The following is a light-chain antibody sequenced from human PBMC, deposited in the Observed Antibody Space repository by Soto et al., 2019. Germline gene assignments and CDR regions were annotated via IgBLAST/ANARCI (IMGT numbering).Light chain of an antibody. CDR2: GNS. Sequence: HSVLTQPPSVPGAPGQRVTISCTGSSSNIGAGYDVHWYQQLPGTAPKLLIYGNSNRPSGVPDRFSGSKSGTSASLAITGLQAEDEADYYCQSYDSSLSGFYVFGTGTKVTV. J-gene: IGLJ1*01. CDR3: QSYDSSLSGFYV. CDR1: SSNIGAGYD. V-gene: IGLV1-40*01.